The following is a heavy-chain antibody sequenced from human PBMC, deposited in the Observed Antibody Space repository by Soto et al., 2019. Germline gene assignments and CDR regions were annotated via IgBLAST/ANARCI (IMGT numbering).Heavy chain of an antibody. CDR1: GGTFSSYA. J-gene: IGHJ4*02. Sequence: SVKVSCKASGGTFSSYAISWVRQAPGQGLEWMGGIIPIFGTANYAQKFQGRVTITADESTSTAYMELSSLRSEDTAVYYCARVPLRSDYGDAYFDYWGQGTLVTVSS. V-gene: IGHV1-69*13. D-gene: IGHD4-17*01. CDR3: ARVPLRSDYGDAYFDY. CDR2: IIPIFGTA.